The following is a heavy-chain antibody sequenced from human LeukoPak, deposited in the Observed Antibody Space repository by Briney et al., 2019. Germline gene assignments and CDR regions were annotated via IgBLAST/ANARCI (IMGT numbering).Heavy chain of an antibody. V-gene: IGHV3-23*01. CDR2: ISGSGDSN. CDR3: ANGNGQQLLEWLHETYFDY. CDR1: GFTFSKYA. Sequence: PGGSLRLSCAASGFTFSKYAMSWVRQAPGRGLEWVSGISGSGDSNYYADSVNGRSTISIDNAKNTLYLQMDSLSDEHTAVYYCANGNGQQLLEWLHETYFDYWGQGTLVTVSS. D-gene: IGHD3-3*01. J-gene: IGHJ4*02.